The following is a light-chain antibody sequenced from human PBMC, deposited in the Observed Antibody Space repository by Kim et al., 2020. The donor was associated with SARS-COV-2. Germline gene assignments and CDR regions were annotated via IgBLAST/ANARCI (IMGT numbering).Light chain of an antibody. CDR2: ETS. CDR1: QSVSRF. J-gene: IGKJ4*01. V-gene: IGKV3-11*01. Sequence: PGESATRSCRASQSVSRFLAWYQHKPGQAPRLLIYETSNRAPGIPARFSGTGSDIDFTLTIARLEPEDFAVYYCQHRTNWPRTLTFGGGTKVDIK. CDR3: QHRTNWPRTLT.